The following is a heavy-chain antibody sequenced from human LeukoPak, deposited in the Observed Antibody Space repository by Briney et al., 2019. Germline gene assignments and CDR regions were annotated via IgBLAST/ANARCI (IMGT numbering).Heavy chain of an antibody. D-gene: IGHD5-18*01. CDR1: GGSFSGYY. CDR2: INHSGST. CDR3: ARGPNTAMEFDY. J-gene: IGHJ4*02. V-gene: IGHV4-34*01. Sequence: SETLSLTCAVYGGSFSGYYWSWIRQPPGKGLEWIGEINHSGSTNYNPSLKSRVTISVDTSKNQFSLKLSSATAADTAVYYCARGPNTAMEFDYWGQGTLVTVSS.